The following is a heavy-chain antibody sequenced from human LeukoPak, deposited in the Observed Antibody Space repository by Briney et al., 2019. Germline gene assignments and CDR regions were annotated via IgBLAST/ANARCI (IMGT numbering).Heavy chain of an antibody. CDR1: GFTFSSYA. D-gene: IGHD2-15*01. CDR3: ARDSCSGGSCETYYYYYGMDV. CDR2: ISYDGSNK. Sequence: PGGSLRLSCAASGFTFSSYAMHWVRQAPGKGLGWGAVISYDGSNKYYADSVKGRFTISRDNSKNTLYLQMNSLRAEDTAVYYCARDSCSGGSCETYYYYYGMDVWGQGTTVTVSS. J-gene: IGHJ6*02. V-gene: IGHV3-30*04.